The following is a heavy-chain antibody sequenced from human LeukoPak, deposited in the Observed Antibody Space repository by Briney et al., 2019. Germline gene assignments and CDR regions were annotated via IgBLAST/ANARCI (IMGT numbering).Heavy chain of an antibody. CDR3: ARGVGELLSNYYYYYMDV. Sequence: SETLSLTCTVSGGSISSYYWSWIRQPPGKGLDWIGYISYPGSTNYNPSLNSRVAISIDTSKNQFSLKLSSVTAADTAVYYCARGVGELLSNYYYYYMDVWGKGTTVTISS. CDR1: GGSISSYY. J-gene: IGHJ6*03. D-gene: IGHD3-10*01. V-gene: IGHV4-59*01. CDR2: ISYPGST.